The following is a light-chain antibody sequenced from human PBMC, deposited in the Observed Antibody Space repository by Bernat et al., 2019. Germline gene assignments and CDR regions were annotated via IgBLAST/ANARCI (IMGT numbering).Light chain of an antibody. CDR2: SNN. J-gene: IGLJ3*02. Sequence: QSVLTQPPSASGTPGQRVTISCSGSSSNIGSNTVNWYQQLPGTAPKRLIYSNNQRPPGVPDLFSGFRSGTSASLAISGLQSEDEADYYCEAWDDSLNGPVFGGGTKLTVL. V-gene: IGLV1-44*01. CDR1: SSNIGSNT. CDR3: EAWDDSLNGPV.